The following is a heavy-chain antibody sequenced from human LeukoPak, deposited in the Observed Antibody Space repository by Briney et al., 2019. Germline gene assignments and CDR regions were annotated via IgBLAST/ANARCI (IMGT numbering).Heavy chain of an antibody. CDR1: GFTVSGNY. D-gene: IGHD1-7*01. Sequence: GGSLRRSCAASGFTVSGNYMTWVRQAPGKGLECVSVIYSGGSTYYADSVEGRFTISRDNSKNTLYLHMNSLRAEDTAVYYCAGCRWNYHYFEHWGQGTLVTVSS. V-gene: IGHV3-66*01. CDR3: AGCRWNYHYFEH. CDR2: IYSGGST. J-gene: IGHJ4*02.